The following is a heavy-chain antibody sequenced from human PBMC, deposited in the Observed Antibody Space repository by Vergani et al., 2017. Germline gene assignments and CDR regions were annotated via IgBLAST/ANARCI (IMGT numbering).Heavy chain of an antibody. Sequence: EVQLLESGGGLVRPGGSLRLSCAASGFTFSSYAMSWVRQAPGKGLEWVANIKQDGSEKYYVDSVKGRFTISRDNAKNSLYLQMNSLRAEDTAVYYCARELSIGGDYYGWGQGTLVTVSS. J-gene: IGHJ4*02. V-gene: IGHV3-7*03. CDR2: IKQDGSEK. D-gene: IGHD2-21*02. CDR1: GFTFSSYA. CDR3: ARELSIGGDYYG.